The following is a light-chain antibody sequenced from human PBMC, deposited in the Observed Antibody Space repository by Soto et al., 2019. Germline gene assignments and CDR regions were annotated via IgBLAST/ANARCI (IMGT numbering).Light chain of an antibody. Sequence: QSVLTQSPSASASLGASVKLTCTLSSGHSSYAIEWHQQQPEKGPRYLMKLNSDGSHSKGDVVPDRFSGSSSRAERYLTISLRQSEHEADYYCQTWGTGVFGGGTKLTVL. CDR3: QTWGTGV. J-gene: IGLJ3*02. CDR2: LNSDGSH. CDR1: SGHSSYA. V-gene: IGLV4-69*01.